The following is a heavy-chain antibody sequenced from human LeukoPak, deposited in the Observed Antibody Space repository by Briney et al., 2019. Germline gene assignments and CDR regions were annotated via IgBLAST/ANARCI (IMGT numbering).Heavy chain of an antibody. CDR3: ARASYDSWYFDL. D-gene: IGHD3-16*01. Sequence: SETLSLTCAVYGGSFSGYYWNWIRQPPGKGLEWIGQINHRGDTDYNPSLKSRVTISVDTSKSQFSLKLTSMTAADTAVYYCARASYDSWYFDLWGRGTLVTVSS. CDR1: GGSFSGYY. V-gene: IGHV4-34*01. CDR2: INHRGDT. J-gene: IGHJ2*01.